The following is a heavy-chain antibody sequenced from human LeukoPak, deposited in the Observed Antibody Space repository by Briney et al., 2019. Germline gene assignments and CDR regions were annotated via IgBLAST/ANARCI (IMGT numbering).Heavy chain of an antibody. J-gene: IGHJ5*02. D-gene: IGHD5-18*01. CDR1: GGTFSSYA. Sequence: SVKVSCKASGGTFSSYAISWVRQAPGQGLEWMGGIIPIFGTANYAQKFQGRVTITTDESTSTAYMELSSLRSEDTAVYYCVRGPPEIQLWLTCFDPWGQGTLVTVSS. V-gene: IGHV1-69*05. CDR2: IIPIFGTA. CDR3: VRGPPEIQLWLTCFDP.